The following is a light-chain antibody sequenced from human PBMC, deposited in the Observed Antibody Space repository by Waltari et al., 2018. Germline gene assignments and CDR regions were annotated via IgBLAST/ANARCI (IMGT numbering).Light chain of an antibody. CDR1: QSFSSY. Sequence: EIVMTQSPATLSVSPGERATLSCRASQSFSSYLAWYQQKPGQAPRLLIYDTSTRATGIPVRFSGSGSGTEFTLTISSLQSEDFAVYYCLQYNNWPRAFGQGTKVEIK. V-gene: IGKV3-15*01. CDR3: LQYNNWPRA. CDR2: DTS. J-gene: IGKJ1*01.